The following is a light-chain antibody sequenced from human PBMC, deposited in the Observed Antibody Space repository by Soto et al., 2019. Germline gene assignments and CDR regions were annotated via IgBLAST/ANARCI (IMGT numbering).Light chain of an antibody. J-gene: IGKJ2*01. CDR2: AAS. V-gene: IGKV1-39*01. Sequence: DIQMTQSPSSLSASVGDRVTVTCRASQSISSYLNWYQQKPGKAPKLLIYAASSLQSGVPSRFSGSGSGTDFTLTISSLRLEDFATYYCQQSYSTPMYTFGQGTKLEIK. CDR3: QQSYSTPMYT. CDR1: QSISSY.